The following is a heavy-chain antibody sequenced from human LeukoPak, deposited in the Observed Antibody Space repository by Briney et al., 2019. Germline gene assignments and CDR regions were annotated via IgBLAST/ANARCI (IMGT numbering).Heavy chain of an antibody. CDR3: AKNKWERSGAFDI. Sequence: GGFLRLSCAASGFTFSKNAMSWVRQAPGKGLEWVSAMSGSGDSSYYADSVKGRFTISRDISKNTLYLQMNSLGVEDTAVYYCAKNKWERSGAFDIWGQGTMVTVSS. CDR1: GFTFSKNA. J-gene: IGHJ3*02. V-gene: IGHV3-23*01. D-gene: IGHD1-26*01. CDR2: MSGSGDSS.